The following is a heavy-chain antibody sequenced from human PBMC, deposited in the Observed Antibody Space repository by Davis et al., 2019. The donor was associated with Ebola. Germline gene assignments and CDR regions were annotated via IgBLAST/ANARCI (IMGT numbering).Heavy chain of an antibody. Sequence: GESLKISCAASAFSFSSYSMNWVRQAPGKGLEWVSYISTSSSPICYADSVKGRFTISRDNAKNSLYLQMNSLRDEDTAVYYCARDQGAIAARPSAFDMWGQGTMVTVSS. CDR3: ARDQGAIAARPSAFDM. V-gene: IGHV3-48*02. CDR1: AFSFSSYS. J-gene: IGHJ3*02. CDR2: ISTSSSPI. D-gene: IGHD6-6*01.